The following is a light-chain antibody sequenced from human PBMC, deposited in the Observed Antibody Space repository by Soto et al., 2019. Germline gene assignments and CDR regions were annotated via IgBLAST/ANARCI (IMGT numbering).Light chain of an antibody. V-gene: IGKV1-33*01. Sequence: DIQMTQSPSSLSASVGDRLTITCQASHDITSYLNWYQHKPGKAPKLLIYDASILEAGVPPRFSGSGSGTDFTLTISGLQPEDVATYYCQHCDYLPIFGPGTTVDVK. J-gene: IGKJ3*01. CDR2: DAS. CDR3: QHCDYLPI. CDR1: HDITSY.